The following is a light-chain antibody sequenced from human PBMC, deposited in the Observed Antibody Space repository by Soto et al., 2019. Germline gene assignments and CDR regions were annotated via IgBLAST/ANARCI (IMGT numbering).Light chain of an antibody. Sequence: DIQMTQSPSTLSASVGDTVTVTCRASQSVSGWLAGYQQKPGEAPNLLIYGASNLHSGVPSRFSGSGSGTNFTLTISSLQPEDFASYYCQQYNSYRSFGQGTKVDIK. J-gene: IGKJ1*01. CDR2: GAS. CDR1: QSVSGW. V-gene: IGKV1-5*01. CDR3: QQYNSYRS.